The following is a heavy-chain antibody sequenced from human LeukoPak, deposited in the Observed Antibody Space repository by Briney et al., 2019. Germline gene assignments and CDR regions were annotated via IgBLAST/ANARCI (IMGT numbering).Heavy chain of an antibody. D-gene: IGHD2-21*02. Sequence: SVKVSCKASGGTFSSYAISWVRQAPGQGLEWMGGIIPIFGTANYAQKFQGRVTITADESTSTAYMELSSLRSEDTAVYYCARSRLAYCGGDCYSPNDYWGQGTLVTVSS. CDR2: IIPIFGTA. CDR3: ARSRLAYCGGDCYSPNDY. CDR1: GGTFSSYA. J-gene: IGHJ4*02. V-gene: IGHV1-69*13.